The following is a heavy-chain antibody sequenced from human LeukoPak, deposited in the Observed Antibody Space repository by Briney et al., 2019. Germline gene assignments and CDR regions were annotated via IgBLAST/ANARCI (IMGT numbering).Heavy chain of an antibody. D-gene: IGHD3-3*01. CDR1: GFTFSSYG. J-gene: IGHJ4*02. CDR2: ISYDGSNK. V-gene: IGHV3-30*18. CDR3: AKLSTIFGDYPDY. Sequence: PGRSLRLSCAASGFTFSSYGMHWVRQAPGKGLEWVAVISYDGSNKYYADSVKGRFTISRDNSKNTLYLQMNSLRAEDTAVYYCAKLSTIFGDYPDYWGQGTLVTVSS.